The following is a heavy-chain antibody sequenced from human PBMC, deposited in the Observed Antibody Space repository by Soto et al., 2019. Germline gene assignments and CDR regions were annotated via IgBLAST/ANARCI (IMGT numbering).Heavy chain of an antibody. J-gene: IGHJ4*02. D-gene: IGHD3-16*02. CDR1: GFTFSSYA. Sequence: QVQLVESGGGVVQPGRSLRLSSAASGFTFSSYAMHWVRQAPGKGLEWVAVISYDGSNKYYADSVKGRFTISRDNSKNTLYLQMNSLRAEDTAVYYCARDHGYYDYVWGSYRYTAGAYFDYWGQGTLVTVSS. CDR3: ARDHGYYDYVWGSYRYTAGAYFDY. CDR2: ISYDGSNK. V-gene: IGHV3-30-3*01.